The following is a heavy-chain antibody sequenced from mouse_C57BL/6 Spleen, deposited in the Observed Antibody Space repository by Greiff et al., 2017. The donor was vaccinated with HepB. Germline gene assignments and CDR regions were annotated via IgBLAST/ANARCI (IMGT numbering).Heavy chain of an antibody. V-gene: IGHV5-17*01. J-gene: IGHJ3*01. CDR1: GFTFSDYG. Sequence: EVKLVESGGGLVKPGGSLKLSCAASGFTFSDYGMHWVRQAPEKGLEWVAYISSGSSTIYYADTVKGRFTISRDNAKNTLFLQMTSLRSEDTAMYYCAFTTVVPFAYWGQGTLVTVSA. CDR2: ISSGSSTI. CDR3: AFTTVVPFAY. D-gene: IGHD1-1*01.